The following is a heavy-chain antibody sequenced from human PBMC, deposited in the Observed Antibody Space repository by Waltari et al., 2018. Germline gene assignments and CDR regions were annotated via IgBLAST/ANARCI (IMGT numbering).Heavy chain of an antibody. CDR3: ARGRIVVVPAAIKNYWFDP. CDR2: IYYSGST. D-gene: IGHD2-2*01. V-gene: IGHV4-59*01. J-gene: IGHJ5*02. CDR1: GGSISSYY. Sequence: QVQLQESGPGLVKPSETLSLTCPVSGGSISSYYWSWIRQPPGKGLEWIGYIYYSGSTNYNPSLKSRVTISVDTSKNQFSLKLSSVTAADTAVYYCARGRIVVVPAAIKNYWFDPWGQGTLVTVSS.